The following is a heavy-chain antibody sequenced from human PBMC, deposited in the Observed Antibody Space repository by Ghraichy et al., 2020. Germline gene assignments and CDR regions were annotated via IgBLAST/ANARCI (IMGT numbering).Heavy chain of an antibody. Sequence: SETLSLTCTVSGGSISSGNYYWSSIRQHPGKRLEWFGSTYSTGSTYYTPSLKSRVTISVDTSKNQFSLKLSSVTAADTAVYYCARSYCNSASCYALGYFEYWAQGTLVTVSS. D-gene: IGHD2-2*01. CDR1: GGSISSGNYY. V-gene: IGHV4-31*03. CDR3: ARSYCNSASCYALGYFEY. J-gene: IGHJ4*02. CDR2: TYSTGST.